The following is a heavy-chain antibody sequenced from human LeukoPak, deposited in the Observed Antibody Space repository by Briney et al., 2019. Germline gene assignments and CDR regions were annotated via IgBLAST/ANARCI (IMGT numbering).Heavy chain of an antibody. CDR1: GFTFSSYG. V-gene: IGHV3-30*18. D-gene: IGHD4-17*01. CDR2: ISYDGSNK. J-gene: IGHJ4*02. CDR3: AKDHRNGDYDIGY. Sequence: GGSLGLSCAASGFTFSSYGMHWVRQAPGKGLEWVAVISYDGSNKYYADSVKGRFTISRDNSKNTLYLQMNSLRAEDTAVYYCAKDHRNGDYDIGYWGQGTLVTVSS.